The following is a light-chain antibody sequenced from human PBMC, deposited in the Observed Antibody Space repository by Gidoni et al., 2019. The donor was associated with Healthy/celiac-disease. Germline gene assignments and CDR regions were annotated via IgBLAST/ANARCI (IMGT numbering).Light chain of an antibody. Sequence: IQLTQSPSSLSASVGDRVTITCRASQGSSSYVDWYQQKPGKAPKLLIYAASTLQSGVPSRCSGSGSGRDFTNTSSSLQQEDYATNYCQQLNSYPSRTFGGGTKVEIK. CDR2: AAS. CDR3: QQLNSYPSRT. CDR1: QGSSSY. J-gene: IGKJ4*01. V-gene: IGKV1-9*01.